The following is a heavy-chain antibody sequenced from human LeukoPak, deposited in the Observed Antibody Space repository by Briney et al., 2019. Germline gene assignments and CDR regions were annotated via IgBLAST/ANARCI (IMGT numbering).Heavy chain of an antibody. CDR2: IYYSGST. CDR1: GGSISSYY. Sequence: PSETLSLTCTVSGGSISSYYWSWIRQPPEKGLEWIGYIYYSGSTNYNPSLKSRVTISVDTSKNQFSLKLSSVTAADTAVYYCAIQGYNSYFDYWGQGTLVTVSS. D-gene: IGHD5-24*01. CDR3: AIQGYNSYFDY. J-gene: IGHJ4*02. V-gene: IGHV4-59*01.